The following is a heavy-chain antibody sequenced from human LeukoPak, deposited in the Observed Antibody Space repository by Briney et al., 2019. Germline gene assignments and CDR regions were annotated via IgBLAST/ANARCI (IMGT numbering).Heavy chain of an antibody. Sequence: SVKVSCKASGGTFSSYAISWVRQAPGQGLEWMGRIIPILGIANYAQKFQGRVTITADKSTSTAYMELSSLRSEDTAVYYCARNYCSSTSCSNWYFDLWGRGTLVTVSS. J-gene: IGHJ2*01. CDR1: GGTFSSYA. CDR2: IIPILGIA. V-gene: IGHV1-69*04. D-gene: IGHD2-2*01. CDR3: ARNYCSSTSCSNWYFDL.